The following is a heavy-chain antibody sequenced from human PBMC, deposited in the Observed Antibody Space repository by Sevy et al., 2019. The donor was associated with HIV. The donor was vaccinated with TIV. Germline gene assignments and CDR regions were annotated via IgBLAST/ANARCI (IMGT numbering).Heavy chain of an antibody. Sequence: GGSLRLSCAVSGFTFSSDGMYWVHQAPGKELEWVAFIRYDGSNKYYADSVKGRFTISRDNSKNTLYLQMNSLRSEDTAVYYCAKALTAMPGTGFFQHWGQGTLVTVSS. CDR3: AKALTAMPGTGFFQH. D-gene: IGHD5-18*01. CDR1: GFTFSSDG. CDR2: IRYDGSNK. J-gene: IGHJ1*01. V-gene: IGHV3-30*02.